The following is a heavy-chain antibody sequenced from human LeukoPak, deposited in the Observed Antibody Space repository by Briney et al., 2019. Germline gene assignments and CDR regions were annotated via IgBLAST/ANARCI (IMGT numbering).Heavy chain of an antibody. CDR1: GGSISSGGYS. D-gene: IGHD3-22*01. J-gene: IGHJ6*03. Sequence: SETLSLTCAVSGGSISSGGYSWSWIRQPPGKGLEWIGCISYSGSTYNNPSLKSRISISVDTSKNQFSLKLSSVTAADTAVYYCARGGYYYDSSGYFPSMDVWGKGTTVTVSS. CDR3: ARGGYYYDSSGYFPSMDV. V-gene: IGHV4-30-4*07. CDR2: ISYSGST.